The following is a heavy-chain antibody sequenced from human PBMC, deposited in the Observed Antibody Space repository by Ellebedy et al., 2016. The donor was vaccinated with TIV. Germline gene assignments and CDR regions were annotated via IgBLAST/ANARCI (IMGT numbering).Heavy chain of an antibody. Sequence: ASVKVSCKASGYNFTDYYIHWVRQAPGQGLEWMGWINPNRGGTNYAQKFQGWVTMTRDTSISTAYMELSRLRSEDTAVYYCARRLSTRSEKDPLGPRSEGHYYYYGMDVWGQGTTVTVSS. V-gene: IGHV1-2*04. CDR1: GYNFTDYY. CDR3: ARRLSTRSEKDPLGPRSEGHYYYYGMDV. J-gene: IGHJ6*02. CDR2: INPNRGGT. D-gene: IGHD5/OR15-5a*01.